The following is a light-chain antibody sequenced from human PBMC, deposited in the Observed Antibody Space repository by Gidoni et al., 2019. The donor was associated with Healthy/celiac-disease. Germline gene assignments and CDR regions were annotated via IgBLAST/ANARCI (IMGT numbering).Light chain of an antibody. CDR1: SSDVGGYNY. J-gene: IGLJ2*01. CDR2: DVS. CDR3: CSYAGSYTSKV. V-gene: IGLV2-11*01. Sequence: QSALTQPRSVSGSPGQSFTISCTGTSSDVGGYNYVSWYQQHPGKAPKLMIYDVSKRPSGVPDRFSGSKSGNTASLSISGLQAEDEADYYCCSYAGSYTSKVFGGGTKLTVL.